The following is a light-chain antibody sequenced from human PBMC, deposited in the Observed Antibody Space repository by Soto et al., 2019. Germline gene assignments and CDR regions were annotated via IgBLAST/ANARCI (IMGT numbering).Light chain of an antibody. CDR2: RAS. J-gene: IGKJ2*01. Sequence: DIQLTQFPSTLSASIGDRVTITCRATQTIGSWLAWYQQKPGKAPKLLIYRASSLETGVPSRFSGSGSWTEFTLTFSSLQPDDFASYYCQEYKSYSPYTFGQGTRLEIK. CDR1: QTIGSW. V-gene: IGKV1-5*03. CDR3: QEYKSYSPYT.